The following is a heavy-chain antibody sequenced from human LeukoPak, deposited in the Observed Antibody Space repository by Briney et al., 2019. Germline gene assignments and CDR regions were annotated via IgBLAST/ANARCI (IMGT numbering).Heavy chain of an antibody. CDR3: VKDLYKGDTSTWYYFDY. J-gene: IGHJ4*02. V-gene: IGHV3-64D*06. Sequence: PGGSLRLSCSGSGFTFISYAICWVRQAPAKGPEYVSVIYTHRDKTYYADSVKGRFTISRDNSKNTVSLQMSSLRAEDTAMYYCVKDLYKGDTSTWYYFDYWGQGTLVTVSS. CDR1: GFTFISYA. CDR2: IYTHRDKT. D-gene: IGHD6-13*01.